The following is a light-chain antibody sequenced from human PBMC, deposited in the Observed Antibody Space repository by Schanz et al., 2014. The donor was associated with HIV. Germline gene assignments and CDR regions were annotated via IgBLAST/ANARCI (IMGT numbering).Light chain of an antibody. V-gene: IGKV3-20*01. CDR1: QSVSGNF. CDR2: AAS. Sequence: EIVLTQSPGTLSLSPGERATLSCGASQSVSGNFLAWYQHKPGQAPRLLIYAASTRATGIPDRFSGSGSGTDFTLTISRLEPEDFAVYYCQQYNNWPRTFGQGTKVEIK. CDR3: QQYNNWPRT. J-gene: IGKJ1*01.